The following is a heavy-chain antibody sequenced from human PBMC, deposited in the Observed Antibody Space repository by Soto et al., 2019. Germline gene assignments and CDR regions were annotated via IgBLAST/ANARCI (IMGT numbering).Heavy chain of an antibody. CDR3: ARGTVTPGLDY. Sequence: EVQLVESGGGLVQPGGSLRLSCAASGFTFSDYWMNWLRQAPGKGLEWMANIKEDGSEKYYVDSVRGRFTISRDNAKNSLYLQMHSLRAEYTAVYYCARGTVTPGLDYWGQGTLVTVSS. CDR1: GFTFSDYW. V-gene: IGHV3-7*04. J-gene: IGHJ4*02. CDR2: IKEDGSEK. D-gene: IGHD4-17*01.